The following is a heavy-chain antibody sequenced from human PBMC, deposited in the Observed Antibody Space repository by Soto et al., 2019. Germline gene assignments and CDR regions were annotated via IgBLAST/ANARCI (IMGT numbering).Heavy chain of an antibody. Sequence: QLQLQESGPGLVEPSETLSLTCVVSGDSISSNSWAWIRQPPGKGLEWIATIYLSGNTYYNPSLQSRVTISLATSKSQFSLKVTSVTAADTAMYYCARHGCTLSTCGPLDPWGQGTLVTVSS. J-gene: IGHJ5*02. V-gene: IGHV4-39*01. D-gene: IGHD2-8*01. CDR2: IYLSGNT. CDR3: ARHGCTLSTCGPLDP. CDR1: GDSISSNS.